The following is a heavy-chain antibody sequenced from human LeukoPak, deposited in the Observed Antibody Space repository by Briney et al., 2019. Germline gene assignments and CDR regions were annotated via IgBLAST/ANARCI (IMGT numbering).Heavy chain of an antibody. Sequence: SETLSLTCAVYIDSFSNYHWNWIRQTPAKGMEWIGEVNESGGTNISPSLRSRVILSVDTSKNQFSPKLISVTVADTAIYYCARGQGATVPQVGKNWFDPWGQGTLVTVSS. V-gene: IGHV4-34*01. D-gene: IGHD1-26*01. CDR3: ARGQGATVPQVGKNWFDP. J-gene: IGHJ5*02. CDR2: VNESGGT. CDR1: IDSFSNYH.